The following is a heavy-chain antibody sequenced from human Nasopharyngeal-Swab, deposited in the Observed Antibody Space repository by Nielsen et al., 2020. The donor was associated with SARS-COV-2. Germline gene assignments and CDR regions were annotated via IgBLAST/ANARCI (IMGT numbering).Heavy chain of an antibody. CDR1: GFTFGSYA. CDR2: ISDDGSKK. D-gene: IGHD6-13*01. CDR3: ARDQGSSWYTYYYYYGMDV. V-gene: IGHV3-30-3*01. J-gene: IGHJ6*02. Sequence: GESLKISCAASGFTFGSYAMHGVHQAPGKGLEWVAVISDDGSKKYSADSVKGRFTISRDNSKNPLYLQMNSLRAEDTAVYYCARDQGSSWYTYYYYYGMDVWGQGTTVTVSS.